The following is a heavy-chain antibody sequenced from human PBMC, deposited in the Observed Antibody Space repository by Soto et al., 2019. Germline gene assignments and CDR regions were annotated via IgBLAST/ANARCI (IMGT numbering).Heavy chain of an antibody. CDR3: ARDDSGFSGSHYIDYFNY. Sequence: PGESLKISCKGSGYSFTSYWIGWVRQMPGKGLEWMGIIYPGDSDTRYSPSFQGQVTFTRDTSAGTVYMQLSSLTSEDTAVYYCARDDSGFSGSHYIDYFNYWGQGALVTVSS. D-gene: IGHD1-26*01. CDR1: GYSFTSYW. J-gene: IGHJ4*02. V-gene: IGHV5-51*01. CDR2: IYPGDSDT.